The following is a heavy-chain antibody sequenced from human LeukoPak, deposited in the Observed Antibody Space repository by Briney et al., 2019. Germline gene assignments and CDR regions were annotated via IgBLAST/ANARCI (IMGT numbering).Heavy chain of an antibody. J-gene: IGHJ6*02. D-gene: IGHD2-2*01. V-gene: IGHV1-3*01. Sequence: ASVKVSCKASGYTFTGYAMHWVRQAPGQRLEWMGWINAGNGNTKYSQKFQGRVTITRDTSASTAYMELSSLRSEDTAVYYCARWAYCSSTSCPPDNYGMDVWGQGTTVTVSS. CDR2: INAGNGNT. CDR3: ARWAYCSSTSCPPDNYGMDV. CDR1: GYTFTGYA.